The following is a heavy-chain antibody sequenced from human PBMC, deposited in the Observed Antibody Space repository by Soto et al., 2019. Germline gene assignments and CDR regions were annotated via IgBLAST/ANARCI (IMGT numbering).Heavy chain of an antibody. J-gene: IGHJ6*03. V-gene: IGHV3-23*01. Sequence: EVQLLESGGGLVQPGGSLRLSCAASGFTFSSYAMSWVRQAPGKGLEWVSAISGSGGSTYYADSVKGRFTISRDNSKNTLYLHMNSLRAEDTAVYYCAKFRGVIYYMDVWGKGTTVTVSS. CDR2: ISGSGGST. D-gene: IGHD3-10*01. CDR1: GFTFSSYA. CDR3: AKFRGVIYYMDV.